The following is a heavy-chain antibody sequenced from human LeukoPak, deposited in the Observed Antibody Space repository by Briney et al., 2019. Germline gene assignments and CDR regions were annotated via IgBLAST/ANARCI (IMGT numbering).Heavy chain of an antibody. Sequence: SETLSLTCTVSGGSISSGSYYWSWIRQPAGKGLEWTGRIYTSGSTDYNPSLKSRVTISVDTSKNQFSLKLSSVTAADTAVYYCARAGYCSGGSCYGYYYYYGMDVWGQGTTVTVSS. D-gene: IGHD2-15*01. CDR1: GGSISSGSYY. V-gene: IGHV4-61*02. CDR3: ARAGYCSGGSCYGYYYYYGMDV. J-gene: IGHJ6*02. CDR2: IYTSGST.